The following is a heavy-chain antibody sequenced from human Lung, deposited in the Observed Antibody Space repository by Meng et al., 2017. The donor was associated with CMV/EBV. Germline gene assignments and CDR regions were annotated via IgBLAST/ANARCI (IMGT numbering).Heavy chain of an antibody. CDR1: GYTFTGYY. J-gene: IGHJ4*02. CDR3: ARSRARTPFHDT. V-gene: IGHV1-2*02. CDR2: INPNSGGT. D-gene: IGHD1-26*01. Sequence: ASVXVSCKASGYTFTGYYMHWVRQAPGQGLEWMGWINPNSGGTNYAQKFQGRVTMTRDTSISTAYMELSRLRSDDTAVYYCARSRARTPFHDTWGRGTLVTVSS.